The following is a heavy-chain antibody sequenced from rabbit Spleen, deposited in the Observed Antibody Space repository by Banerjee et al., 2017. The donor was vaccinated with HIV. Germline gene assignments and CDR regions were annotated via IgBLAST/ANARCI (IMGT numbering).Heavy chain of an antibody. CDR3: AREKSGIVGYDL. CDR2: IYAGSSGST. CDR1: GFSFSSSY. D-gene: IGHD6-1*01. J-gene: IGHJ3*01. V-gene: IGHV1S40*01. Sequence: QSLEESGGGLVQPEGSLTLTCTASGFSFSSSYMCWVRQAPGKGLEWIACIYAGSSGSTYYASWAKGRFTISKTSSTTVTLQMTSLTAADTATYFCAREKSGIVGYDLWGQGTLVTVS.